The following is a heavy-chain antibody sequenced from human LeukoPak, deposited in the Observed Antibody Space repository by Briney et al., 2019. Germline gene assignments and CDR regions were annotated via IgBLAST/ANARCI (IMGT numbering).Heavy chain of an antibody. Sequence: ALVKVSCKASGYTFTSYDINWVRQATGQGLEWMGWMDPNSGNTGYAQKFQGRVTMTRNTSITTAYMELSSLRSEDTAVYYCARGPPYYYDSSGYLNYWGQGTLVTVSS. D-gene: IGHD3-22*01. CDR1: GYTFTSYD. CDR2: MDPNSGNT. J-gene: IGHJ4*02. CDR3: ARGPPYYYDSSGYLNY. V-gene: IGHV1-8*01.